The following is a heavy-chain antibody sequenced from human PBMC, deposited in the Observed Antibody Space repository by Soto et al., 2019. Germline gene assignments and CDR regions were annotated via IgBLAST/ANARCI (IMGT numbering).Heavy chain of an antibody. D-gene: IGHD3-22*01. CDR1: GYTFTSYG. CDR3: ARARTPYYYDSSDAMGAFDI. Sequence: QVQLVQSGAEVKKPGASVKVSCKASGYTFTSYGISWVRQAPGQGLEWMGWISAYNGNTNYAQKLQGRVTMTTDTSTSTAYRELRSLRSDDTAVYYCARARTPYYYDSSDAMGAFDIWGQGTMVTVSS. V-gene: IGHV1-18*01. CDR2: ISAYNGNT. J-gene: IGHJ3*02.